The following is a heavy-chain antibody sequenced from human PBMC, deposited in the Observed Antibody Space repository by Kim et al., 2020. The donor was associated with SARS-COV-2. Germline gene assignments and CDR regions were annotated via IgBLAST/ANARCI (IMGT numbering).Heavy chain of an antibody. CDR2: ISGSGGST. V-gene: IGHV3-23*01. Sequence: GGSLRLSCAASGFTFSSYAMSWVRQAPGKGLEWVSAISGSGGSTYYADSVKGRFTISRDNSKNTLYLQMNSLRAEDTAVYYCAKDLKGGSGSLGAFDYWGQGSLVTVSS. D-gene: IGHD3-10*01. CDR3: AKDLKGGSGSLGAFDY. CDR1: GFTFSSYA. J-gene: IGHJ4*02.